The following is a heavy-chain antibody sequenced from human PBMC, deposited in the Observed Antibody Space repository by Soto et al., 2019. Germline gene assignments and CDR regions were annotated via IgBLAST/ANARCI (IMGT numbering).Heavy chain of an antibody. Sequence: PGGALRLSCATPGFTFSSYSMSWVRPAPGEGLEWVPAISGSGGSTYYADSVKGRFTISRDNSKNTLYLQMNSLRAEDTAVYYCAKGMYDARAPFYYYYGMDVWGQGTTVTVSS. V-gene: IGHV3-23*01. CDR2: ISGSGGST. J-gene: IGHJ6*02. D-gene: IGHD1-1*01. CDR1: GFTFSSYS. CDR3: AKGMYDARAPFYYYYGMDV.